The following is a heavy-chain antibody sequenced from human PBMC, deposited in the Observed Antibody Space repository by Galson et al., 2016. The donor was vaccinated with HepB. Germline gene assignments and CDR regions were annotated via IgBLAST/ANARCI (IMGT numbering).Heavy chain of an antibody. CDR2: TYYRSKWYN. CDR1: GDSVSSNSAA. D-gene: IGHD2/OR15-2a*01. V-gene: IGHV6-1*01. CDR3: ARVRCSTFRCQNGFDP. J-gene: IGHJ5*02. Sequence: CAISGDSVSSNSAAWTWIRQSPLRGLEWLGRTYYRSKWYNDYAVSVKSRITIHPDTSKNQFSLQLNSVTPEDTAVYYCARVRCSTFRCQNGFDPWGQGTLVTVSS.